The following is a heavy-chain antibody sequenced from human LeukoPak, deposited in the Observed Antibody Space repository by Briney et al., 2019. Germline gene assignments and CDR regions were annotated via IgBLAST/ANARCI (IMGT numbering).Heavy chain of an antibody. CDR3: TTDLIWQGGPCGGSCYSDGWFDP. D-gene: IGHD2-15*01. CDR2: IKSKTDGGTT. CDR1: GFTFSNAW. J-gene: IGHJ5*02. V-gene: IGHV3-15*01. Sequence: GGSLRLSCAASGFTFSNAWMSWVRHAPGKGLERVGRIKSKTDGGTTDYAAPVKGRFTISRDDSKNTLYLQMNSLKTEDTAVYYCTTDLIWQGGPCGGSCYSDGWFDPWGQGTLVTVSS.